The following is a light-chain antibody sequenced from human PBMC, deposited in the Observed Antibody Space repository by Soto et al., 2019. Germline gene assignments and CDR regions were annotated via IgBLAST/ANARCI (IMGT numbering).Light chain of an antibody. Sequence: QSVLTQPPSASGSPGQSVTISCTGTSSDIGAYIYVSRYQQHPGKAPKLMISEVSRRPSGVPERFSGFKSGNTASLTVSGLQADDEAHYYCSSYAGSNNFVFGTGTKVTVL. V-gene: IGLV2-8*01. CDR3: SSYAGSNNFV. J-gene: IGLJ1*01. CDR1: SSDIGAYIY. CDR2: EVS.